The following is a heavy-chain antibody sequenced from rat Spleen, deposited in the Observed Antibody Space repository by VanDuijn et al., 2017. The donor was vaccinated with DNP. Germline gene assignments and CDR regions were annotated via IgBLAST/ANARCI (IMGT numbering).Heavy chain of an antibody. CDR2: FSPSGGSS. D-gene: IGHD4-1*01. V-gene: IGHV5S11*01. J-gene: IGHJ4*01. CDR1: GFTFSNYD. Sequence: EVQLVESGGGLVQPGRSLKLSCAASGFTFSNYDMAWVRQAPTKGLEWVASFSPSGGSSYNRDSVKGRFTFSRNNAKSSLYLQMDSLRSEETAPYYCCTGPYYNAMDAWGQGTSVTVSS. CDR3: CTGPYYNAMDA.